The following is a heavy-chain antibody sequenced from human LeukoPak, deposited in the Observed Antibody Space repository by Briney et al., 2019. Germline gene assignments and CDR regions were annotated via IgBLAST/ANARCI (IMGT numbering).Heavy chain of an antibody. J-gene: IGHJ5*02. CDR2: INNDGSGT. V-gene: IGHV3-74*01. CDR3: VRGGESTWS. CDR1: GFTFSSYW. D-gene: IGHD2-15*01. Sequence: GGSLRLSCAASGFTFSSYWMHWVRQAPGKGPVWVSRINNDGSGTTYADSVKGRFTIPRDDAKNTLYLQMNSLRAEDTAVYYCVRGGESTWSWGQGTLVTVSS.